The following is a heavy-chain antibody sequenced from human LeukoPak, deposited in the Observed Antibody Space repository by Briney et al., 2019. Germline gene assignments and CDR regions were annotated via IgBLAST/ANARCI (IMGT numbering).Heavy chain of an antibody. Sequence: PGGALRLSRAASGFTFSSYWMSWVRQAQGKGLEWVANIKQDGSEKYYVDSVKGRFTISRDNAKNSLYLQMNSLRAEDTAVYYCARDRALVVVVAARGPRGFVYLGQGTLVTVSS. D-gene: IGHD2-15*01. CDR3: ARDRALVVVVAARGPRGFVY. CDR2: IKQDGSEK. CDR1: GFTFSSYW. J-gene: IGHJ4*02. V-gene: IGHV3-7*01.